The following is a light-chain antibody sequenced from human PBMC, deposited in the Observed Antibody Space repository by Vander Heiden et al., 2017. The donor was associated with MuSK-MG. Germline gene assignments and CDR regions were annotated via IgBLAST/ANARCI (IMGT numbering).Light chain of an antibody. J-gene: IGKJ3*01. CDR2: AAS. CDR1: QSVSSN. CDR3: QQYNNWPFT. V-gene: IGKV3-15*01. Sequence: EIVMTQSPATLSVSPGERATLSCRASQSVSSNLAWYQQKPGQTPRLLISAASTRATGLPARFSGSGSGTEFTLTISSLQSEDFAVYYCQQYNNWPFTFGPGTKVDIK.